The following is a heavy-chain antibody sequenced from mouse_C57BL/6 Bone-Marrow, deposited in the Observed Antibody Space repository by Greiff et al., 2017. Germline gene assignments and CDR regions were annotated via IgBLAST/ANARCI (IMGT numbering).Heavy chain of an antibody. CDR3: TTYGLFDY. J-gene: IGHJ2*01. D-gene: IGHD1-1*02. CDR2: IDPENGDT. V-gene: IGHV14-4*01. Sequence: EVQLQQSGAELVRPGASVKLSCTASGFNIKDDYMHWVKQRPEQGLEWIGWIDPENGDTEYASKFQGKATITADTSSNTAYLQLSSLTSEDTAVYYCTTYGLFDYWGQSTTRPGSS. CDR1: GFNIKDDY.